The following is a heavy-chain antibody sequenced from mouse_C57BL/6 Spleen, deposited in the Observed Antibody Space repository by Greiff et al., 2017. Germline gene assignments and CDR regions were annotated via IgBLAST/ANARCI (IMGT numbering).Heavy chain of an antibody. J-gene: IGHJ2*01. D-gene: IGHD3-2*02. Sequence: QVQLQQPGAELVKPGASVKMSCKASGYTFTSYWITWVKQRPGQGLEWIGDIYPGSGSTNYNEKFKSKATLTVDTSSSTDYMQLSSLTSEDSAVYYCERAQLRLYYFDYWGQGTTLTVSS. CDR2: IYPGSGST. CDR1: GYTFTSYW. V-gene: IGHV1-55*01. CDR3: ERAQLRLYYFDY.